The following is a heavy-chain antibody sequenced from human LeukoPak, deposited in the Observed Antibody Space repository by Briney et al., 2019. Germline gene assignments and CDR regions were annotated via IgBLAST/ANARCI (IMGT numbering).Heavy chain of an antibody. CDR3: ARSLKKLTFGGVIVDPLGY. V-gene: IGHV1-2*06. J-gene: IGHJ4*02. D-gene: IGHD3-16*02. Sequence: ASVKVSCKASGYTFTGYYMHWVRQAPGQGLERMGRINPNSGGTNYVQKFQGRVTMTRDTSISTAYMELSRLRSDDTAVYYCARSLKKLTFGGVIVDPLGYWGQGTQVTVSS. CDR2: INPNSGGT. CDR1: GYTFTGYY.